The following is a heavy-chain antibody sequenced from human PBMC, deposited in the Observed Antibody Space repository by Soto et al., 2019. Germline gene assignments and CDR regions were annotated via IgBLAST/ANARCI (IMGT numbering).Heavy chain of an antibody. CDR3: AKDPSNGLNVLDY. CDR2: ISSSTI. D-gene: IGHD6-6*01. CDR1: GFTFSSYS. V-gene: IGHV3-48*02. J-gene: IGHJ4*02. Sequence: EVQLVESGGGLVQPGGSLRLSCAASGFTFSSYSMNWVRQAPGKGLQWVSYISSSTIYYADSVKGRFTISRDNAKDSLYLPMNSLRDEDTAGYYCAKDPSNGLNVLDYWGQGTLVTVSS.